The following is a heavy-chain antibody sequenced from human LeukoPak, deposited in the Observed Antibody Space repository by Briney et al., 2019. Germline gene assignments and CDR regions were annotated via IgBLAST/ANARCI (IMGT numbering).Heavy chain of an antibody. J-gene: IGHJ4*02. CDR3: ARHKSDETATYFFDY. D-gene: IGHD1-1*01. Sequence: LGESLKISCKGSGYSFTNYWIGWVRQMPGKGLEWMGIIYAGDSDTRYSPSFQGQVSFSADKSINTAYLQWSSLQASDTAMYYCARHKSDETATYFFDYWGQGTPVTVSS. V-gene: IGHV5-51*01. CDR2: IYAGDSDT. CDR1: GYSFTNYW.